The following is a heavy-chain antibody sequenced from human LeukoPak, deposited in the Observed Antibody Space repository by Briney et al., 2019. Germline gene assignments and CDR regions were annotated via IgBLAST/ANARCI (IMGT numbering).Heavy chain of an antibody. CDR3: ARGPRIFAY. V-gene: IGHV4-34*01. CDR1: GGSISSYY. D-gene: IGHD2-15*01. J-gene: IGHJ4*02. CDR2: INHSGST. Sequence: SETLSLTCTVSGGSISSYYWSWIRQPPGKGLEWIGEINHSGSTNYNPSLKSRVTISVDTSKNQFSLKLSSVTAADTAVYYCARGPRIFAYWGQGTLVTVSS.